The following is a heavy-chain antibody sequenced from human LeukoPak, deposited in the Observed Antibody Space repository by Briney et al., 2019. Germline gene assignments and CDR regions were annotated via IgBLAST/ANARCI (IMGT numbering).Heavy chain of an antibody. V-gene: IGHV3-7*03. CDR1: GFTFSGSW. J-gene: IGHJ4*02. CDR2: IKQDGTEE. Sequence: PGGSLRLSCVASGFTFSGSWMSWVRRAPGKGLEWVANIKQDGTEEYYVDSVRGRFSISKDNAKNSLYLQMNSLRAEDTAVYYCARDPCHGALDYWGQGALVTVSS. CDR3: ARDPCHGALDY. D-gene: IGHD2-2*01.